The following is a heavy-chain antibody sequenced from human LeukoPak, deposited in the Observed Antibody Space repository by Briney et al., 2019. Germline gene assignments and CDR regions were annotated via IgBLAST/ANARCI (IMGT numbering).Heavy chain of an antibody. J-gene: IGHJ4*02. V-gene: IGHV4-59*01. CDR1: GGSISSYY. D-gene: IGHD5-24*01. CDR2: IYYSGST. Sequence: PSETLSLTCTVSGGSISSYYWSWIRQPPGKGVEWIGYIYYSGSTNYNPSLKSRVTISVDTSKNQFSLKVSSVTAADTAVYYCARMSRDGYRVLDYWGQGTPVTVSS. CDR3: ARMSRDGYRVLDY.